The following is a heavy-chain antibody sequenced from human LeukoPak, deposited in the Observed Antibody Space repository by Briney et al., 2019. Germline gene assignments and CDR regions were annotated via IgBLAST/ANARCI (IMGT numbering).Heavy chain of an antibody. Sequence: GGSLRLSCAASGFTFSSYAMNWVRQAPGRGLEWVPGFSGSGGTTYYADSVKGRFTISRDNSKNTLYLQMNSLRAEDTAVYYCANGNRCTSPNCLGYYYFYMGVWGKGTTVTVSS. J-gene: IGHJ6*03. CDR3: ANGNRCTSPNCLGYYYFYMGV. CDR1: GFTFSSYA. V-gene: IGHV3-23*01. D-gene: IGHD2-8*01. CDR2: FSGSGGTT.